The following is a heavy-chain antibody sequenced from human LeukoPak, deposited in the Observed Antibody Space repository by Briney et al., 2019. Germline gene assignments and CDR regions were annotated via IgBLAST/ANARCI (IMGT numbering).Heavy chain of an antibody. J-gene: IGHJ5*02. CDR2: ITISGHTK. CDR1: GFDLSTYE. Sequence: GGSLRLSCAASGFDLSTYEMNWVRQAPGKGLEWIADITISGHTKNYADSVKGRFTISRDNSKDTLYLQMNSLRAEDTAVYYCAKVRDLDTVLGRFDNWGQGTLVTVSS. D-gene: IGHD5-18*01. V-gene: IGHV3-48*03. CDR3: AKVRDLDTVLGRFDN.